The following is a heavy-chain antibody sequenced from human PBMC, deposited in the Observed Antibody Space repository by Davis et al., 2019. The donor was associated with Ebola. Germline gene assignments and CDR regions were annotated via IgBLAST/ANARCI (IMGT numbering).Heavy chain of an antibody. J-gene: IGHJ4*02. CDR2: INHSGST. CDR3: ARGPTTSGLDY. V-gene: IGHV4-34*01. Sequence: MPGGSLRLSCAVSGGSFSGYYWSWIRQPPGKGLEWIGEINHSGSTNYNPSLKSRVTISVDTSKNQFSLKLSSVTAVDTAVYYCARGPTTSGLDYWGQGTLVTVSS. CDR1: GGSFSGYY. D-gene: IGHD1-7*01.